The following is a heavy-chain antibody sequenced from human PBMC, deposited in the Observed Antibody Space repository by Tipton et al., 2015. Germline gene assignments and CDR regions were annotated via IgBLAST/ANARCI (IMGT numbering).Heavy chain of an antibody. J-gene: IGHJ4*02. D-gene: IGHD3-9*01. V-gene: IGHV4-59*08. CDR1: GGSLSGYY. CDR2: VYYFGDT. Sequence: TLSLTCAVYGGSLSGYYWSWIRQPPGKGLEWIGHVYYFGDTDYNPALGSRVTISLDTSTNQFSLKLSSVTAADTAVYYCARQGTLRYFDWLFNYFDFWGQGTLVTVSS. CDR3: ARQGTLRYFDWLFNYFDF.